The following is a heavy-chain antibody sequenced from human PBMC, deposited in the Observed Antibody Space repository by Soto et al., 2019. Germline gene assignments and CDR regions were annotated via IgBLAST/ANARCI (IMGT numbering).Heavy chain of an antibody. CDR2: IYYSGST. CDR1: GGSISSYY. CDR3: AGLGIGYYYYYMDV. J-gene: IGHJ6*03. Sequence: SETLSLTCTVSGGSISSYYWSWIRQPPGKGLEWIGYIYYSGSTNYNPSLKSRVTISVDTSKNQFSLKLSSVTAADTAVYYCAGLGIGYYYYYMDVWGKGTTVTVSS. D-gene: IGHD7-27*01. V-gene: IGHV4-59*01.